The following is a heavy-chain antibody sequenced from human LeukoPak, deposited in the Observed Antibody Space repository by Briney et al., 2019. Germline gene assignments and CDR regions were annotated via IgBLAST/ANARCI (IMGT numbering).Heavy chain of an antibody. D-gene: IGHD5-18*01. V-gene: IGHV3-66*01. CDR3: AREDVDTAMLDV. J-gene: IGHJ6*04. CDR2: IYSGGST. CDR1: GFTVSSNY. Sequence: PGGSLRLSCAASGFTVSSNYMSWVRQAPGKGLEWVSVIYSGGSTYYADSVKGRFTISRDNSKNMLYLQMNSLRAEDTAVYYCAREDVDTAMLDVWGKGTTVTVSS.